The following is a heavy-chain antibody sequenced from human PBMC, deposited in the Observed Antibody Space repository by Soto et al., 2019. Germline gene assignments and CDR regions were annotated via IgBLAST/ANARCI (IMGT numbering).Heavy chain of an antibody. D-gene: IGHD3-22*01. V-gene: IGHV3-30-3*01. J-gene: IGHJ4*02. CDR2: ISYDGSNK. Sequence: QVQLVESGGGVVQPGRSLRLSCAASGFTFSSYAMHWVRQAPGKGLEWVAVISYDGSNKYYADSVKGRFTISRDNSKNTLYVQMNSLSAEDTAVYYCARGPLYYCDSSGYYPYYFDYWGQGTLVTVSS. CDR3: ARGPLYYCDSSGYYPYYFDY. CDR1: GFTFSSYA.